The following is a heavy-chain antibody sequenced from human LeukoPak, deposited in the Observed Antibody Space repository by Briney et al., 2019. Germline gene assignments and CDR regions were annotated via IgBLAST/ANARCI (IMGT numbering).Heavy chain of an antibody. Sequence: SVKVSCKASGGTFSSYAISWVRQAPGQGLEWMGGIIPIFGTANYAQKFQGRVTMTEDTSTDTAYMELSSLRSEDTAVYYCATDRVSTVTTYNYWGQGTLVTVSS. CDR2: IIPIFGTA. V-gene: IGHV1-69*06. D-gene: IGHD4-17*01. CDR1: GGTFSSYA. CDR3: ATDRVSTVTTYNY. J-gene: IGHJ4*02.